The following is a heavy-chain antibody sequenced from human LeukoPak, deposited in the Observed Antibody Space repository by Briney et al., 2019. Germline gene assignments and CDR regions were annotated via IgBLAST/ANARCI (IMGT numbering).Heavy chain of an antibody. D-gene: IGHD3-10*01. J-gene: IGHJ4*02. CDR3: AKDQDRYGSGSWPFDY. CDR1: GFTFSSYA. V-gene: IGHV3-23*01. CDR2: IIGSGGST. Sequence: GGSLRLSCAASGFTFSSYAMSWVRQAPGKGLEWVSAIIGSGGSTYYADSVRGRFTTSRDNSKNTLYLQRNSQRAEDTAVYYCAKDQDRYGSGSWPFDYWGQGTLVTVSS.